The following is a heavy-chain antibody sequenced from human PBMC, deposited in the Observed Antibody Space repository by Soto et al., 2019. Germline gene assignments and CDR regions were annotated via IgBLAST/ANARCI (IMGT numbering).Heavy chain of an antibody. J-gene: IGHJ6*02. CDR2: MNPNSGNT. Sequence: ASVKVSCKASGYTFTSYDINWVRQATGQGLEWMGWMNPNSGNTGYAQKFQGRVTMTRHTSISTAYMELSSLRSEDTAVYYCARGWVRGVDASGDVWGQGTTVTVSS. V-gene: IGHV1-8*01. CDR3: ARGWVRGVDASGDV. CDR1: GYTFTSYD. D-gene: IGHD2-15*01.